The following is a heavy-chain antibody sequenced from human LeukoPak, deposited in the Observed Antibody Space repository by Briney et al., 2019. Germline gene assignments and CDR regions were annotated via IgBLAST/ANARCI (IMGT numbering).Heavy chain of an antibody. Sequence: PGGSLRLSCVASGFNFSRYWMHWVRQAPGKGLEWVAVISYDGSNKYYADSVKGRFTISRDNSKNTLYLQMNSLRAEDTAVYYCARDTVTTVDYWGQGTLVTVSS. D-gene: IGHD4-17*01. CDR2: ISYDGSNK. J-gene: IGHJ4*02. CDR3: ARDTVTTVDY. CDR1: GFNFSRYW. V-gene: IGHV3-30*03.